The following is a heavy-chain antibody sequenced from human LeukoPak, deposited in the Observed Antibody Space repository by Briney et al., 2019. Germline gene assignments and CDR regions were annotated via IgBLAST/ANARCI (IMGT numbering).Heavy chain of an antibody. CDR3: ASRLWDQYCSGGSCYPDYYGLDV. CDR1: GGSISSGDYY. J-gene: IGHJ6*02. V-gene: IGHV4-30-4*02. CDR2: IYYSGST. Sequence: SETLSLTCTVSGGSISSGDYYWSWIRQPPGKGLEWIGYIYYSGSTYYNPSLKSRVTISVDTSKNQFSLKLSSVTAADTAVYYCASRLWDQYCSGGSCYPDYYGLDVWGQGTTVTVSS. D-gene: IGHD2-15*01.